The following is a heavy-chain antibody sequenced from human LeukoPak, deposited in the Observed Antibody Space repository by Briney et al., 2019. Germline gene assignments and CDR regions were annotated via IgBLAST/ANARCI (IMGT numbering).Heavy chain of an antibody. Sequence: ASVKVSCKASGYTFTGYYMHWVRQAPGQGLEWMGWINPNSGGTNYAQKFQGRVTMTRDTSISTAYMELSRLRSNDTAVYYCARVAQQWLTNFDYWGQGTLVTVSS. V-gene: IGHV1-2*02. D-gene: IGHD6-19*01. J-gene: IGHJ4*02. CDR1: GYTFTGYY. CDR3: ARVAQQWLTNFDY. CDR2: INPNSGGT.